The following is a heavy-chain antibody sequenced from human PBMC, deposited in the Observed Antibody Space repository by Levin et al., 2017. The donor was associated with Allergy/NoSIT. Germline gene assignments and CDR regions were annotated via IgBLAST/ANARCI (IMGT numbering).Heavy chain of an antibody. D-gene: IGHD2-2*01. CDR1: DGSVRSDDHT. CDR2: IYHSGST. V-gene: IGHV4-61*08. CDR3: ARVKIPAALSGHWLDP. Sequence: SETLSLTCTVSDGSVRSDDHTWSWIRQPPGKGLEWIGNIYHSGSTRYNPSLKSRVTMSVDTSKNQFSLKLTSVTAADTAVYYCARVKIPAALSGHWLDPWGQGTLVTVSS. J-gene: IGHJ5*02.